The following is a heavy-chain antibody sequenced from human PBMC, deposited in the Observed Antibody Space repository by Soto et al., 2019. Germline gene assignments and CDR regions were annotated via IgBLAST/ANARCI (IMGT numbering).Heavy chain of an antibody. V-gene: IGHV1-2*04. CDR1: GYTFTGYY. CDR3: ARDTKQLARAGYYYYGMDV. CDR2: INPNSGGT. Sequence: ASVKVSCKASGYTFTGYYMHWVRQAPGQGLEWMGWINPNSGGTNYAQKFQGWVTMTRDTSISTAYMELSRLRSDDTAVYYCARDTKQLARAGYYYYGMDVWGQGTTVTVSS. J-gene: IGHJ6*02. D-gene: IGHD6-6*01.